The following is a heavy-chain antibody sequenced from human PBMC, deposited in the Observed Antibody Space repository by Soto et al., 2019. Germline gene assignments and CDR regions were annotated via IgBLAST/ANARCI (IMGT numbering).Heavy chain of an antibody. V-gene: IGHV3-30*04. CDR2: ISFDGSNK. CDR1: KFTFRTYV. CDR3: GREKIPMIMGGMAAMDV. D-gene: IGHD3-22*01. J-gene: IGHJ6*02. Sequence: QVQLVESGGGVVQPERSQRLSCAASKFTFRTYVMHWVRQAPGKGLEGVALISFDGSNKYYADSVKGRFTISRDNSKNTMYLQMNRLRPEDTAVYYCGREKIPMIMGGMAAMDVWGQGTTVTVSS.